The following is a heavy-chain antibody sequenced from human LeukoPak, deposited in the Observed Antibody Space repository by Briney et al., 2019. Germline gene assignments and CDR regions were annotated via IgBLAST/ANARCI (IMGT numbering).Heavy chain of an antibody. CDR3: ARGSYSNSDY. CDR1: GYSISSNYY. CDR2: IHHSGST. J-gene: IGHJ4*02. V-gene: IGHV4-38-2*01. Sequence: PSETLSLTCAVSGYSISSNYYWGWIRQPPGKGLEWIGSIHHSGSTYYNPSLKSRVTISVDTSKNQFSLKLSSVTAADTAVYYCARGSYSNSDYWGQGTLVTVSS. D-gene: IGHD4-11*01.